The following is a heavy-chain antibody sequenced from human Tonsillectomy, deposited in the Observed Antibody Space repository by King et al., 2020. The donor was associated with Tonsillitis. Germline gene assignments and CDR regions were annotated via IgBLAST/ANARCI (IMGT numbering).Heavy chain of an antibody. CDR2: IYHSGST. CDR3: ARIRGVRGVIIWARRIPEGGVTFDY. CDR1: GYSISSGYY. Sequence: VQLQESGPGLVKPSETLSLTCTVSGYSISSGYYWGWIRQPPGKGLEWIGSIYHSGSTYYNPSLKSRVTISVDTSKNQFSLKLSSVTAADTAVYYCARIRGVRGVIIWARRIPEGGVTFDYWGQGTLVTVSS. D-gene: IGHD3-10*01. V-gene: IGHV4-38-2*02. J-gene: IGHJ4*02.